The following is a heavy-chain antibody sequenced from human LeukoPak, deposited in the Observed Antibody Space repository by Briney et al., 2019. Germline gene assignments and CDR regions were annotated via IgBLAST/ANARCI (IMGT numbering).Heavy chain of an antibody. Sequence: GRSLRLSCAASGFTFSSYGMHWVRQAPGKGLEWVAVISYDGSNKYYADSVKGRFTISRDNSKNTLYLQMNSLRAEDTAVYYCAKDRAPQLIVGAVDYWGQGTLVTVSS. CDR3: AKDRAPQLIVGAVDY. CDR2: ISYDGSNK. J-gene: IGHJ4*02. V-gene: IGHV3-30*18. CDR1: GFTFSSYG. D-gene: IGHD3-22*01.